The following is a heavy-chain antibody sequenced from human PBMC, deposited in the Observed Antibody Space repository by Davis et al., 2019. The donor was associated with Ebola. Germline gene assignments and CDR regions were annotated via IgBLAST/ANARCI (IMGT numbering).Heavy chain of an antibody. J-gene: IGHJ4*02. Sequence: MPSETLSPTCPPPGGPTSSYYWSWIRQLPGKGLEWIGYFYYSGSPNYNPTLKSPVTISVDTSKNQFSLKLSSVTAADTAMYYCARGPIAVPGTYGAVFDYWDQGTLVTVSS. D-gene: IGHD6-19*01. CDR2: FYYSGSP. V-gene: IGHV4-59*01. CDR3: ARGPIAVPGTYGAVFDY. CDR1: GGPTSSYY.